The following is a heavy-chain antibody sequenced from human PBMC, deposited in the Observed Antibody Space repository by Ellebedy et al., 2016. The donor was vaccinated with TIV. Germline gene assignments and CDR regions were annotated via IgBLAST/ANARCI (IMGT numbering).Heavy chain of an antibody. Sequence: GESLKISCAASGFTFSSYAMSWVRQAPGKGLEWVSGISGSGSSTYYADSVKGRFTISRDNSKNTLYLQMNSLRAEDTAVYYCAKWGSSSWAAKVKFDYWGQGTLVTVSS. D-gene: IGHD6-13*01. CDR1: GFTFSSYA. V-gene: IGHV3-23*01. CDR2: ISGSGSST. J-gene: IGHJ4*02. CDR3: AKWGSSSWAAKVKFDY.